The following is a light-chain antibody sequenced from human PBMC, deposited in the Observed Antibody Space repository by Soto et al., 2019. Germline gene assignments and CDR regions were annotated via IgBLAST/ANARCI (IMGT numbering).Light chain of an antibody. CDR2: AGS. CDR1: QGVGND. Sequence: AIQLTQSPFSLSASVGDTVTITCRASQGVGNDLAWYRQRPGKAPQLVIYAGSKSPSGVSARFSGSGSGTDFVLTIRDLQPDDLATYFCLQDYTYPLTFGGGTKLEI. V-gene: IGKV1-6*01. CDR3: LQDYTYPLT. J-gene: IGKJ4*01.